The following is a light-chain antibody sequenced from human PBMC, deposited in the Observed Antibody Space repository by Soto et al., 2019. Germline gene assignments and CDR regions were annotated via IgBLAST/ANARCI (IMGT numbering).Light chain of an antibody. CDR1: YSLVFSDGNTY. J-gene: IGKJ1*01. CDR2: KVA. CDR3: LQGTHWPPT. V-gene: IGKV2-30*01. Sequence: DVVMTQSPLSLPVTLGQPASISCRSSYSLVFSDGNTYLHWFQQRPGQSPRRLFYKVANRDSGVPDRFSGSGSGTDFTLKISRVEAEDVGVYYCLQGTHWPPTFGQGTKVDIK.